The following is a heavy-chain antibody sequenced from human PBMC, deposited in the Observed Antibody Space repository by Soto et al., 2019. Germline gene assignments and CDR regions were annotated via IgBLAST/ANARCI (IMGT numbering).Heavy chain of an antibody. J-gene: IGHJ3*02. CDR3: ARDRGVGTPDSFDI. CDR1: GFTFSSYA. V-gene: IGHV3-48*02. Sequence: GGSLRLSCAASGFTFSSYAMSWVRQAPGKGLEWVSYISSSGNTIYYSDSVKGRFTFSRDNGKNSLFLQMNSLREEGTAVYYCARDRGVGTPDSFDIWGQGTMVTVSS. CDR2: ISSSGNTI. D-gene: IGHD3-3*01.